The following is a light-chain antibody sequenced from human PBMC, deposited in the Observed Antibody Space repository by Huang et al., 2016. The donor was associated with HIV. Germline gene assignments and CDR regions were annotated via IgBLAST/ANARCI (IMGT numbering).Light chain of an antibody. J-gene: IGKJ1*01. V-gene: IGKV1-5*01. CDR1: QSFNTW. Sequence: DIQMTQSPSTLSASVGVRVTITCRASQSFNTWLAWYQQKPGKAPKLLIYDVSSLESGVPSRCSGSGSGTEFTLTISSLQPDDFATYYCQQYDGYPWTFGQGTKVEIK. CDR2: DVS. CDR3: QQYDGYPWT.